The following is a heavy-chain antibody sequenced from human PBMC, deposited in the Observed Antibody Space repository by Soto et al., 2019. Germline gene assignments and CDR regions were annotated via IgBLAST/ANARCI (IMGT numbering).Heavy chain of an antibody. D-gene: IGHD3-22*01. V-gene: IGHV1-18*01. J-gene: IGHJ4*02. CDR2: INVYNGNT. Sequence: ASVKVSCKASGYIFISYGISWVRQAPGQGLEWMGWINVYNGNTNYAQNLQGRVTMTTDTSTSTAYMDLRSLRSDDTAVYYCARDMAYYYDSSGAPPGYWGQGTLVTSPQ. CDR3: ARDMAYYYDSSGAPPGY. CDR1: GYIFISYG.